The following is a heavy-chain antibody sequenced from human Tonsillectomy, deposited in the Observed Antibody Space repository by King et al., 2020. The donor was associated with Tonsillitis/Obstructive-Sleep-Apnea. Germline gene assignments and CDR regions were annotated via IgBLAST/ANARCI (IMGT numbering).Heavy chain of an antibody. CDR3: ARDDGHYDILTGYYV. Sequence: QLVQSGAEVKKPGASVKVSCKASGYTFTGYYMHWVRQAPGQGLEWMGRINPNSGGTNFAQKFQGRVTMTRDTSISTAYMELGRLRSDDTAVYYCARDDGHYDILTGYYVWGKGTTVTVSS. D-gene: IGHD3-9*01. CDR1: GYTFTGYY. V-gene: IGHV1-2*06. CDR2: INPNSGGT. J-gene: IGHJ6*04.